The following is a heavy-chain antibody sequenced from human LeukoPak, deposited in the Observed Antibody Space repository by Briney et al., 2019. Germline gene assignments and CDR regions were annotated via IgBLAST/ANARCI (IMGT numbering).Heavy chain of an antibody. V-gene: IGHV1-8*01. D-gene: IGHD3-10*01. Sequence: GASVKVSCKASGFMFTKYDINWVRQASGRRLEWMGWMNPNTGSTGYAQTFQGRVTMTRDTATSTAYMELRGLRSEDTAVYYCVRDGEGVAISVNYWFDPWGQGTLVTVSS. CDR1: GFMFTKYD. CDR2: MNPNTGST. J-gene: IGHJ5*02. CDR3: VRDGEGVAISVNYWFDP.